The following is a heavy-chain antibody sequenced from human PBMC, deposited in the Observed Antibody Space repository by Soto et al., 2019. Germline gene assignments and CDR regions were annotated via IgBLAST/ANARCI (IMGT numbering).Heavy chain of an antibody. V-gene: IGHV4-4*07. Sequence: PSETLSLTCTVSGASISGFYWSWIRKSAGKGLEWIGRIYATGTTDYNPSLNSRVMMSVATSKKQFSLKLRSVTAADTAVYYCVRDGTKTLRDWFDPWGQGISVTVSS. CDR2: IYATGTT. J-gene: IGHJ5*02. D-gene: IGHD1-1*01. CDR1: GASISGFY. CDR3: VRDGTKTLRDWFDP.